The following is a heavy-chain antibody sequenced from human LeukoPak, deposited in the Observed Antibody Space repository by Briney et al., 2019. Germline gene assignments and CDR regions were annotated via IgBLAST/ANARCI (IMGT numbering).Heavy chain of an antibody. CDR1: GGSISSSSYY. J-gene: IGHJ5*02. D-gene: IGHD3-3*01. Sequence: SETLSLTCTVSGGSISSSSYYWGWIRQPPGKGLEWIGSIYYSGSTYYNPSLKSRVTISVDTSKNQFSLKLSSVTAADTAVYYCARGAYYDFWSGSWLDPWGQGTLVTVSS. CDR2: IYYSGST. V-gene: IGHV4-39*01. CDR3: ARGAYYDFWSGSWLDP.